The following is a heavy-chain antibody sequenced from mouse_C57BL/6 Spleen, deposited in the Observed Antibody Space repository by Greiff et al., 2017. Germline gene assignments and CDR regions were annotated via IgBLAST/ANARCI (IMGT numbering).Heavy chain of an antibody. J-gene: IGHJ2*01. V-gene: IGHV1-18*01. CDR3: ARKVDYYGSSDYFDY. D-gene: IGHD1-1*01. CDR2: INPNNGGT. CDR1: GYTFTDYN. Sequence: VQLQQSGPELVKPGASVKIPCKASGYTFTDYNMDWVKQSHGQSLEWIGDINPNNGGTIYNQKFKGKATLTVDKSSSTAYMELRSLTSEDTAVYYCARKVDYYGSSDYFDYWGQGTTLTVSS.